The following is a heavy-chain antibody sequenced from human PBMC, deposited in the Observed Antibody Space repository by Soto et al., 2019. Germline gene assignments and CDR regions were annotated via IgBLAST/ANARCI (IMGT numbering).Heavy chain of an antibody. CDR1: GFTFSSYA. Sequence: QVQLVESGGGVVQPGRSLRLSCAASGFTFSSYAMHWVRQAPGKGLEWVAVISYDGSNKYYADSVKGRFTISRDNSKNTLYLQMNSLRAEDTSVYYCARGRVRLRYFYWLFYWGQGTLVTVSS. D-gene: IGHD3-9*01. CDR2: ISYDGSNK. J-gene: IGHJ4*02. V-gene: IGHV3-30-3*01. CDR3: ARGRVRLRYFYWLFY.